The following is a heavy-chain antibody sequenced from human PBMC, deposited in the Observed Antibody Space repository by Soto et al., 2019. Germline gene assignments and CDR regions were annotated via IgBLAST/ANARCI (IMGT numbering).Heavy chain of an antibody. CDR2: IHYSGSS. Sequence: PSETLSLTCTVSGASISSYHWSWIRQPPGKGLEWIGYIHYSGSSNYIPSLKSRVTMSADTSKNQFSLRLSSVTAADTAIHYCASSIGAPFSYMVAWRKGTMVNVSS. CDR3: ASSIGAPFSYMVA. CDR1: GASISSYH. D-gene: IGHD6-6*01. V-gene: IGHV4-59*03. J-gene: IGHJ6*03.